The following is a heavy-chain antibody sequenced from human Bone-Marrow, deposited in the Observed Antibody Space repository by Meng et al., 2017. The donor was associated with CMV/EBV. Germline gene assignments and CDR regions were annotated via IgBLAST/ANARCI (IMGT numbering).Heavy chain of an antibody. V-gene: IGHV4-59*01. CDR3: ARGSTRDKFDP. D-gene: IGHD5-24*01. Sequence: GSLRLSCTVSGGSISNYYWSWIRQSPGRGLEWIGYIYSSGNTNYNPSLKSRVTISVDASKNQFSLRLSSVNAADTAIYYCARGSTRDKFDPWGQGTLVTVSS. J-gene: IGHJ5*02. CDR1: GGSISNYY. CDR2: IYSSGNT.